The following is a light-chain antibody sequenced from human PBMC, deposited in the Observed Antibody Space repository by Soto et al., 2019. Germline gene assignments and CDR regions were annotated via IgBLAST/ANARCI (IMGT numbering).Light chain of an antibody. CDR2: DVS. Sequence: QSVLTQPASVAGSPGESITISCTGTSSEGGGYNYVSWYQQHPGKAPKLMIYDVSNRPSGVSNRFSGSKSGNTASLTISGLQAEDEADYYCSSYTSSSPSPYVFGTGTGSPS. CDR1: SSEGGGYNY. CDR3: SSYTSSSPSPYV. V-gene: IGLV2-14*01. J-gene: IGLJ1*01.